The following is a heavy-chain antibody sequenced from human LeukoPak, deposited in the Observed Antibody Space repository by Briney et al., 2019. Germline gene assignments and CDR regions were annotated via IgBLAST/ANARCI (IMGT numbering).Heavy chain of an antibody. V-gene: IGHV1-46*01. CDR3: ARDNARLVDAFDI. CDR1: GYTFTSYY. Sequence: ASVKVPCKASGYTFTSYYMHWVRQAPGQGLEWMGIINPSGGSTSYAQKFQGRVTMTRDTSTSTVYMELSSLRSEDTAVYYCARDNARLVDAFDIWGQGTMVTVSS. D-gene: IGHD6-6*01. J-gene: IGHJ3*02. CDR2: INPSGGST.